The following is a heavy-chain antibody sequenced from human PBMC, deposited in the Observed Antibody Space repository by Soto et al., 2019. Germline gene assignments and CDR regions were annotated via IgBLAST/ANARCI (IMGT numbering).Heavy chain of an antibody. V-gene: IGHV3-23*01. CDR2: ISDSGGNS. J-gene: IGHJ1*01. Sequence: AGGSLRLSCAASGFTFSSYAMSWVRQAPGKGLEWVSVISDSGGNSYYAGSVKGRFTISRDNSKNTLYLQMNSLRAEDTAVYFCAKASSDRAEYFQHWGQGTLVTVSS. D-gene: IGHD6-6*01. CDR1: GFTFSSYA. CDR3: AKASSDRAEYFQH.